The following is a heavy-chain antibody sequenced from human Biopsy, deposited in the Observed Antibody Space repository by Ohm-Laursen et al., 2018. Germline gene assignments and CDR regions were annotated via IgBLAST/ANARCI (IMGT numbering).Heavy chain of an antibody. Sequence: GTLSLTCTVSGDSVTKYYWSWIRQPPGKGLEWIGHIYYSVMTDYNPSLQSRVSISVDTSRNQVSLTLSSVTAADTAVYCCARDSGILNYGNFKYYHYYGTDVWGQGTKVTVSS. CDR2: IYYSVMT. CDR3: ARDSGILNYGNFKYYHYYGTDV. J-gene: IGHJ6*02. D-gene: IGHD4-11*01. CDR1: GDSVTKYY. V-gene: IGHV4-59*02.